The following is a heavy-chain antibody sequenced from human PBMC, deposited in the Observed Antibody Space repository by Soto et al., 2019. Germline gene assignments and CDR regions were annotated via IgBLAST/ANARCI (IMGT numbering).Heavy chain of an antibody. V-gene: IGHV4-30-4*01. CDR2: IYYSGTT. J-gene: IGHJ3*02. D-gene: IGHD2-8*01. CDR3: ARAPYRGTNSRGALDM. Sequence: QVQLQESGPGLVKPSQTLSLTCTVSGDHISSGDYYWSWIRQPPGKGLEWIGYIYYSGTTYYSPSLKSRVTMSVDTSKNQFSLKLSSVTAADTAVYYCARAPYRGTNSRGALDMWGQGTMVTVSS. CDR1: GDHISSGDYY.